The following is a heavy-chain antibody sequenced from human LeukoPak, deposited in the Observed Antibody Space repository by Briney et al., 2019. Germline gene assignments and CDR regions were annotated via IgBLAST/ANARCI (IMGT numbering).Heavy chain of an antibody. D-gene: IGHD2-8*01. CDR2: ISGSGGTT. CDR1: VLTFSSNS. CDR3: AKDRMAYGT. V-gene: IGHV3-23*01. Sequence: HPGGSLRLSCAASVLTFSSNSMSWVRQAPWKGLEWVSAISGSGGTTYYADSVKGRFTISRDNSKNTLYLQMNSLRAEDTAVYYCAKDRMAYGTWGQGTLVTVSS. J-gene: IGHJ5*02.